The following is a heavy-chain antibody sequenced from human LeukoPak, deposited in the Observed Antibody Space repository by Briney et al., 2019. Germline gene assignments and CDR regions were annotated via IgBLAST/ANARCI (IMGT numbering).Heavy chain of an antibody. D-gene: IGHD3-10*01. CDR1: GFTFSSYG. CDR3: VPSFSGSFV. CDR2: ISDDGSDK. Sequence: PGRSLRLSCAASGFTFSSYGMNWVRQAPGKGLEWVAVISDDGSDKYYGDSVQGRFTISRDDFENTLFLEMKSLRAEDTAVYYCVPSFSGSFVWGQGTPVTVSS. J-gene: IGHJ4*02. V-gene: IGHV3-30*03.